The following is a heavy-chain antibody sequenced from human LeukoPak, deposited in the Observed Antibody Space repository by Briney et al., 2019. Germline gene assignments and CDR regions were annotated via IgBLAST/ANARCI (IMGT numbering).Heavy chain of an antibody. Sequence: GGSLRLSCAASGFTFENYWMSWLRQAPGKGPEWVAHIKQNGSVEHYLDSVKGRFTISRDNAKNSLILQMNSLTDEDTAVYYCARWAGVTDFWGQGTLVTVSS. CDR2: IKQNGSVE. CDR1: GFTFENYW. D-gene: IGHD5-18*01. CDR3: ARWAGVTDF. J-gene: IGHJ4*02. V-gene: IGHV3-7*01.